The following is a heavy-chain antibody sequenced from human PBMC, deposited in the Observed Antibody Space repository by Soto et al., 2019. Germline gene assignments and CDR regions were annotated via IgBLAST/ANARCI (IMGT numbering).Heavy chain of an antibody. CDR1: GGTITRGDHF. D-gene: IGHD2-2*02. V-gene: IGHV4-30-4*01. CDR2: IYYSGST. J-gene: IGHJ6*02. CDR3: GSGQIPIDI. Sequence: TKSVSGGTITRGDHFWSWVRQSPGKGLEWLGYIYYSGSTYYNPSLKGRVMMTIDTSKHQFSLNLSSVTAAFTAVFYCGSGQIPIDIWCQCPSVT.